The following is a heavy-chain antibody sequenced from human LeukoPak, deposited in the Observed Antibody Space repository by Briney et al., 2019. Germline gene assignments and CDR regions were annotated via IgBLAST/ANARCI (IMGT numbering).Heavy chain of an antibody. J-gene: IGHJ4*02. V-gene: IGHV3-23*01. CDR3: AKDLHWGLDY. CDR2: IDGNGAKT. D-gene: IGHD3-16*01. CDR1: GFSFSTYG. Sequence: WGSLRLSCVASGFSFSTYGMSWVRQAPGKGLEWLSAIDGNGAKTFYADSGKGRFTISRDNSANTLYLQMNSLRGEDTALYYCAKDLHWGLDYWGQGALVTVSS.